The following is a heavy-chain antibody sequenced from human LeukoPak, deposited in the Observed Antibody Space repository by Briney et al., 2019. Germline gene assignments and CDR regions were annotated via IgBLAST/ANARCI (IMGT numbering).Heavy chain of an antibody. J-gene: IGHJ1*01. CDR3: ARRRYYDGSGYLE. V-gene: IGHV4-39*01. D-gene: IGHD3-22*01. Sequence: SETLSLTCSVSGDSVSRSDSYWDWIRQPPGKGLEWIGTIYYSGRTYYSSSLKSRVTMSVDPSNNQFSLTRRSVTAANTAVYYWARRRYYDGSGYLEWGQGTLLSVSS. CDR2: IYYSGRT. CDR1: GDSVSRSDSY.